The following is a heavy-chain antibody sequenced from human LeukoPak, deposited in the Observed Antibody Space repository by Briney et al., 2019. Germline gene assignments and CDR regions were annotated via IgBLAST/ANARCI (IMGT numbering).Heavy chain of an antibody. V-gene: IGHV1-2*02. Sequence: ASVKVSCKASGYTFTGYYMHWVRQAPGQGLEWMGWINPNSGGTNYAQKFQGRVTMTRDTSISTAYMELSRLRSDDTAVYYCARGGTHCSSTSCYAFDYWGQGTLVTVSS. J-gene: IGHJ4*02. CDR2: INPNSGGT. D-gene: IGHD2-2*01. CDR3: ARGGTHCSSTSCYAFDY. CDR1: GYTFTGYY.